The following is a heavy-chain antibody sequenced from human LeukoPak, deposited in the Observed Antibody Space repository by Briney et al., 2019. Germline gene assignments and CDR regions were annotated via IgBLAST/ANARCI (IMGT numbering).Heavy chain of an antibody. J-gene: IGHJ4*02. CDR3: ATEPADSSGYYFDY. V-gene: IGHV3-9*01. Sequence: GGSLRLSCAASGFTFDDYAMHWVRQAPGKGLEWVPGISWNSGSIGYADSVKGRFTISRDNAKNSLYLQMNSLRAEDTALYYCATEPADSSGYYFDYWGQGTLVTVSS. CDR1: GFTFDDYA. D-gene: IGHD3-22*01. CDR2: ISWNSGSI.